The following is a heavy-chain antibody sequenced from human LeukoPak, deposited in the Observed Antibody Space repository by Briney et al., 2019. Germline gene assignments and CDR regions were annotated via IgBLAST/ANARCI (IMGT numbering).Heavy chain of an antibody. CDR3: ARSTRSMVRGVIIHYYYYYMDV. V-gene: IGHV1-2*02. Sequence: ASVKVSCKASGYTFTGYYMHWVRQAPGQGLEWMGWINPNSGGTNYAQKFQGRVTMTRDTSISTAYMERSRLRSDDTAVYYCARSTRSMVRGVIIHYYYYYMDVWGKGTTVTISS. D-gene: IGHD3-10*01. J-gene: IGHJ6*03. CDR1: GYTFTGYY. CDR2: INPNSGGT.